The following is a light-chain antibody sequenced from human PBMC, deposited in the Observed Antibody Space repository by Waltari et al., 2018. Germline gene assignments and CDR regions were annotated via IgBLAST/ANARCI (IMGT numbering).Light chain of an antibody. CDR2: QDS. J-gene: IGLJ3*02. CDR3: QAWDSGVV. V-gene: IGLV3-1*01. CDR1: KLGDKY. Sequence: SYELTQPPSVSVSPGQTASITCSGDKLGDKYVCWYQQRPGHSPEVVIYQDSLRPSGLPERFSGSNSGNTATLTISGTQPVDDADYYCQAWDSGVVFGGGTKLTVL.